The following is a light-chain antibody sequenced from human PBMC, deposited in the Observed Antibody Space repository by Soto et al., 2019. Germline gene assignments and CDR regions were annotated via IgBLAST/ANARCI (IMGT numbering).Light chain of an antibody. J-gene: IGLJ3*02. CDR3: CSYAGSTTSWV. V-gene: IGLV2-23*02. CDR2: DVS. CDR1: SSDVGSYNL. Sequence: QSALTQPASVSGSPGQSITISCTGTSSDVGSYNLVSWYQQHADKAPKLMIYDVSKRPSGISNRFSGSKSGSTASLIISGLQAEDEADYYCCSYAGSTTSWVFGGGTKVTVL.